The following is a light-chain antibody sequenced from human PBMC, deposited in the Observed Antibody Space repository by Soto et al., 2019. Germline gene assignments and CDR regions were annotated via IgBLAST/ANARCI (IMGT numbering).Light chain of an antibody. CDR2: YAS. CDR3: QQRSTWPSLT. V-gene: IGKV3-11*01. Sequence: VLTQSPATLSLSPGERATLSCRASQTVSRYLAWYQQKPGQAPRLLIYYASNRAAGIPARFSGSGSGTDYTLTICSPEPEDFAVYYCQQRSTWPSLTFGRGIKVEV. CDR1: QTVSRY. J-gene: IGKJ4*01.